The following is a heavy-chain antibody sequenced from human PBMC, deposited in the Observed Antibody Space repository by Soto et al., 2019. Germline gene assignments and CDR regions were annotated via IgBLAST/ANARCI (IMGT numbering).Heavy chain of an antibody. V-gene: IGHV3-21*06. CDR2: ISSTTNYI. J-gene: IGHJ4*02. Sequence: GALRLSCAASGFTFTRHSMNWVRQAPGKGLEWVSSISSTTNYIYYGDSMKGRFTISRDNAKNSLYLEMNSLRAEDTAVYYCARESEDLTSNFDYWGQGTLVTVSS. CDR1: GFTFTRHS. CDR3: ARESEDLTSNFDY.